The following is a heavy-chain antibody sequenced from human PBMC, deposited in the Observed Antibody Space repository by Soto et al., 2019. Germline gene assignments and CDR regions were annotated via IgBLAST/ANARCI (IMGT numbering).Heavy chain of an antibody. CDR3: ACVGGGAFDI. CDR2: NYYSGST. CDR1: GGSISSYY. Sequence: QVQLQESGPGLVKPSETLSLTCTVSGGSISSYYWSWIRQPPGKGLEWIGYNYYSGSTNYNPSLKSRVTISVDTSKNRYSLKLSFVTAADTAVYYCACVGGGAFDIWGQGTMVTVSS. D-gene: IGHD2-15*01. J-gene: IGHJ3*02. V-gene: IGHV4-59*01.